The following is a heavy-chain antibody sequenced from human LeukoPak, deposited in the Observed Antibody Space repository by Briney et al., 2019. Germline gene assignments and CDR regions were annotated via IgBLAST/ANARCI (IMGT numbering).Heavy chain of an antibody. J-gene: IGHJ5*02. CDR2: IYYSGST. V-gene: IGHV4-59*08. CDR3: ARHYYAFNWFDP. D-gene: IGHD3-22*01. CDR1: GGSISSYY. Sequence: SETLSLTCTVSGGSISSYYWSWIRQPPGKGLEWIGYIYYSGSTNYNPSLKSRVTISVDTSKNQFSLKLGSVTAADTAVYYCARHYYAFNWFDPWGQGTLVTVSS.